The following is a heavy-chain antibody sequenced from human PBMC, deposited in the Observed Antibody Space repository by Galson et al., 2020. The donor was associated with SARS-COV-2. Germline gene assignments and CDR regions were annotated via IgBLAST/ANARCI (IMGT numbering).Heavy chain of an antibody. D-gene: IGHD2-21*01. J-gene: IGHJ4*02. V-gene: IGHV3-48*04. Sequence: GESLKISCAASGFTFSSYSMNWVRQAPGKGLEWVSYISSSSSTIYYADSVKGRFTISRDNAKNSLYLQMNSLRAEDTAVYYCATIWAADYWGQGTLVTVSS. CDR2: ISSSSSTI. CDR1: GFTFSSYS. CDR3: ATIWAADY.